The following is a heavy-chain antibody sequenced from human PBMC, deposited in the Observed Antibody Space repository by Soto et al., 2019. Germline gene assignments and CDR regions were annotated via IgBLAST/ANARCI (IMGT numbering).Heavy chain of an antibody. Sequence: GGSLRLSCAASGFTFSSYAMSWVRQAPGKGLEWVSAISGSGGSTYYADSVKGRFTISRDNSKNTLYLQMNSLRAEDTAVYYCAKGVPGGLGVVPYYFDYWGQGTLVTVSS. CDR3: AKGVPGGLGVVPYYFDY. J-gene: IGHJ4*02. CDR1: GFTFSSYA. D-gene: IGHD3-3*01. V-gene: IGHV3-23*01. CDR2: ISGSGGST.